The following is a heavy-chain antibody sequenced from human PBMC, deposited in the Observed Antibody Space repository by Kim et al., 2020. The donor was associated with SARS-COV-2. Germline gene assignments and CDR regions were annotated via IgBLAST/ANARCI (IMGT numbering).Heavy chain of an antibody. CDR2: ISDFSTTT. D-gene: IGHD3-9*01. CDR1: GFTLSLYS. J-gene: IGHJ3*01. Sequence: GGSLRLSCATSGFTLSLYSMHWVRQAPGKGLEWVSHISDFSTTTKYADSVKGRFTISRDNTKNSLYLQMNGLRAEDTAVYYCVRAKYLAFDFWFQGTMVT. V-gene: IGHV3-48*04. CDR3: VRAKYLAFDF.